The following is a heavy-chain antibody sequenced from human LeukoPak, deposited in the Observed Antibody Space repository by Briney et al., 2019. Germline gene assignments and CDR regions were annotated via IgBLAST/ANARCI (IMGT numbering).Heavy chain of an antibody. J-gene: IGHJ3*02. D-gene: IGHD3-10*01. V-gene: IGHV4-39*01. CDR3: ASRGRGVGGAFDI. CDR2: IYYSGST. Sequence: SETLSLTCTVSGGSISSSSYYWGWIRQPPGKGLEWIGSIYYSGSTYYNPSLKSRVTISVDTSKNQFSLKLSSVTAADTTVYYCASRGRGVGGAFDIWGQGTMVTVSS. CDR1: GGSISSSSYY.